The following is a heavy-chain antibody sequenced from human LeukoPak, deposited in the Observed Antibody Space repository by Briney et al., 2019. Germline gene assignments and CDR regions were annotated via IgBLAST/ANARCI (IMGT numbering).Heavy chain of an antibody. CDR2: IYTSGST. D-gene: IGHD2-15*01. V-gene: IGHV4-4*07. CDR3: AREHCRGGSCYFDY. Sequence: PSETLSLTCTVSGGSISSYYWSWIRQPAGKGLEWIGRIYTSGSTNYNPSLKSRVTMSVDTSKNQFSLKLSSVTAADTAVYYCAREHCRGGSCYFDYWGQGTLVTVSS. CDR1: GGSISSYY. J-gene: IGHJ4*02.